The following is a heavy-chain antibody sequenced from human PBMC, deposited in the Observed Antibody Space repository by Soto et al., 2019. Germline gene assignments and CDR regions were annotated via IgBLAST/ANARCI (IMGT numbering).Heavy chain of an antibody. CDR2: IWFDGNKQ. Sequence: HPGGSLRLSCAASGFTFGNYGMHWVRQAPGKGLEWVAVIWFDGNKQHYADSVKGRFTISRDNSKNTLYVQMTSLRAEDTAVYYCARGLQSLFAYWGQGTLVTVSS. J-gene: IGHJ4*02. CDR1: GFTFGNYG. V-gene: IGHV3-33*01. CDR3: ARGLQSLFAY.